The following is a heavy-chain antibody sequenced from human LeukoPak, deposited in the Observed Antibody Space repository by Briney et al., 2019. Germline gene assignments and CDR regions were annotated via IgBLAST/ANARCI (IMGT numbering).Heavy chain of an antibody. V-gene: IGHV4-34*01. Sequence: SETLSLTCAVYGGSFSGYYWSWIRQPPGKGLEWIGEINHSGSTNYNPSLKGRVTISVDTSKNQFSLKLSSVTAADTAVYYCARTLILYSSGWYYFGYWGQGTLVTVSS. D-gene: IGHD6-19*01. CDR3: ARTLILYSSGWYYFGY. CDR1: GGSFSGYY. J-gene: IGHJ4*02. CDR2: INHSGST.